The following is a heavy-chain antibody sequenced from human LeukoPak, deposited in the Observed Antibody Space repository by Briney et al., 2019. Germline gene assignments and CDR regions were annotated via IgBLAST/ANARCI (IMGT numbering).Heavy chain of an antibody. Sequence: GASVKVSCKASGGTFSSYAISWVRQAPGQGLEWMGGIIPIFGTANYAQKFQGRVTITADESTSTAYMELSSLRSEDTAVYYCVGGLVPSNFDYWGQGTLVTVSS. V-gene: IGHV1-69*13. D-gene: IGHD2-2*01. CDR2: IIPIFGTA. J-gene: IGHJ4*02. CDR1: GGTFSSYA. CDR3: VGGLVPSNFDY.